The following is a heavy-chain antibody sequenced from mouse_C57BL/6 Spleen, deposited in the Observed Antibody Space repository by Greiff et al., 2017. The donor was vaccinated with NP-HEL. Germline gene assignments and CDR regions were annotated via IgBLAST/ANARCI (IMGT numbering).Heavy chain of an antibody. CDR3: ARRNYGSRGYWYFDV. CDR1: GYTFTSYD. V-gene: IGHV1-85*01. Sequence: QVQLQQSGPELVKPGASVKLSCKASGYTFTSYDINWVKQRPGQGLGGIGWIYPRDGSTKYNEKFKGKATLTVDTSSSTAYMELHSLTSEDSAVYFCARRNYGSRGYWYFDVWGTGTTVTVSS. J-gene: IGHJ1*03. CDR2: IYPRDGST. D-gene: IGHD1-1*01.